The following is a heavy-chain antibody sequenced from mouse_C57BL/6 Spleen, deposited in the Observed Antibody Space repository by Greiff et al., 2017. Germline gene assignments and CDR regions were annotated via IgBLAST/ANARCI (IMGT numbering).Heavy chain of an antibody. Sequence: VKLVESGGGLVKPGGSLKLSCAASGFTFSSYAMSWVRQTPEKRLEWVATISDGGSYTYYPDNVKGRFTISRDNAKNNLYLQMSHLKSEDTAMYYCAREGGYYVFAYWGQGTLVTVSA. J-gene: IGHJ3*01. CDR2: ISDGGSYT. CDR1: GFTFSSYA. CDR3: AREGGYYVFAY. V-gene: IGHV5-4*01. D-gene: IGHD2-3*01.